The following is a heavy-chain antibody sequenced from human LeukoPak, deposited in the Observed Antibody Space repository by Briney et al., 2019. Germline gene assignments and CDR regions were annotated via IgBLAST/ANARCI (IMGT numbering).Heavy chain of an antibody. D-gene: IGHD2-2*01. Sequence: GGSLRLSCAASGFTFSSYWMSWVRQAPGKGLEWVANIKQDGSEKYYVDSVKGRFTISRDNAKNSLYVQMNSLRAEDTAIYYCARTSGSSSTSSALDYWGQGTLVTVSS. V-gene: IGHV3-7*01. CDR2: IKQDGSEK. CDR1: GFTFSSYW. CDR3: ARTSGSSSTSSALDY. J-gene: IGHJ4*02.